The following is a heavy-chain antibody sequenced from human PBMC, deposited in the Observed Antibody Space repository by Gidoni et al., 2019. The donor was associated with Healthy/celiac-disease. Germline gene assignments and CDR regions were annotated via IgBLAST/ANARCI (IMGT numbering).Heavy chain of an antibody. CDR2: IWYDGSNK. CDR3: ARDPYCTNGVCYSYYYGMDV. Sequence: QVQLVESGGGVVQPGRSLRLSCAASGFTFSSYGMHWVRQAPGKGLEWVAVIWYDGSNKYYADSVKGRFTISRDNSKNTLYLQMNSLRAEDTAVYYCARDPYCTNGVCYSYYYGMDVWGQGTTVTVSS. V-gene: IGHV3-33*08. D-gene: IGHD2-8*01. J-gene: IGHJ6*02. CDR1: GFTFSSYG.